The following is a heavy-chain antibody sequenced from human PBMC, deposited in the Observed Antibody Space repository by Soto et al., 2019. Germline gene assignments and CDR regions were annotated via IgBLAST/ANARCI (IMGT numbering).Heavy chain of an antibody. CDR3: ARDKYYYDSSGYFNSPPRYYYGMDV. D-gene: IGHD3-22*01. Sequence: QVQLVQSGAEVKKPGSSVKVSCKASGGTFSSYAISWVRQAPGQGLEWMGGIIPIFGTANYAQKFQGRVTITADESTSTAYMEPSSLRSEDTAVYYCARDKYYYDSSGYFNSPPRYYYGMDVWGQGTTVTVSS. V-gene: IGHV1-69*01. J-gene: IGHJ6*02. CDR1: GGTFSSYA. CDR2: IIPIFGTA.